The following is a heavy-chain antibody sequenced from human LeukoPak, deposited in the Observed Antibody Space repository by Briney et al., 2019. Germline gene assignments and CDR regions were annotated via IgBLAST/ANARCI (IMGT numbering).Heavy chain of an antibody. CDR3: GGPFDY. J-gene: IGHJ4*02. D-gene: IGHD3-10*01. V-gene: IGHV3-30*04. Sequence: GGSLRLSCAASGFTFSNYAMHWVRQAPGKGLEWVAVVFFDGTIQYYADAVKGRFTISRDNSKNTLYLQMNSLRAEDTAVYYCGGPFDYWGQGTLVTVSS. CDR1: GFTFSNYA. CDR2: VFFDGTIQ.